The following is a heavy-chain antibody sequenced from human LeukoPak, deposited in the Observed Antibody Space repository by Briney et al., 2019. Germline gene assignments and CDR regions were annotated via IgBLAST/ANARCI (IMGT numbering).Heavy chain of an antibody. Sequence: SETLSLTCTVSGGSISSYYWSWIRQPAGKGLEWIGRIYTSGSTNYNPSLKSRVTMSVDTSKNQFSLRLSSVTAADTAVYYCARHSVAGTGSYGMDVWGQGTTVTVSS. CDR3: ARHSVAGTGSYGMDV. V-gene: IGHV4-4*07. J-gene: IGHJ6*02. CDR2: IYTSGST. CDR1: GGSISSYY. D-gene: IGHD6-19*01.